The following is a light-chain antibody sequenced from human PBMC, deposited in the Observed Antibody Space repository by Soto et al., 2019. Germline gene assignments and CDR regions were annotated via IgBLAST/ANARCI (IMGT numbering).Light chain of an antibody. V-gene: IGLV2-14*01. CDR1: SSDVGGYNY. CDR2: EVS. CDR3: SSYTSRRTLV. J-gene: IGLJ1*01. Sequence: QSALTQPASVSGSPGQSITISCTGTSSDVGGYNYVSWYQQHPGKAPKLMIYEVSNRPSGVSNRFSGSKSGNTASLTISGLQAEDEADYYCSSYTSRRTLVFGTGTKLPS.